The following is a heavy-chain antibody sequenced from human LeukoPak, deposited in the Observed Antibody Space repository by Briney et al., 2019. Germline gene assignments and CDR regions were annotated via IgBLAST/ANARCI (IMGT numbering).Heavy chain of an antibody. CDR3: ALGSSGYYHLAEYFQH. J-gene: IGHJ1*01. CDR1: GYTLTGYY. CDR2: INPNSGGT. Sequence: ASVKVSCKASGYTLTGYYMHWVRQAPGQGLEWMGWINPNSGGTNYAQKLQGRVTMTRDTSISTAYMELSRLRSDDTAVYYCALGSSGYYHLAEYFQHWGQGTLVTVSS. V-gene: IGHV1-2*02. D-gene: IGHD3-22*01.